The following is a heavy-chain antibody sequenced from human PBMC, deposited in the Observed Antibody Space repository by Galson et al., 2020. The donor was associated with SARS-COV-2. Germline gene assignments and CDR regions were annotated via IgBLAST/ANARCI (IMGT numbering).Heavy chain of an antibody. Sequence: SETLSLTCTVSGGSIGRGDYYWSWIRQPPGNGLEWIGYVHSSGSTYYNPSLLGRISTSIDTSKNQFSLTLDSVTAAKTAVYFCARASGHKSRANFDCWGQGTLVTVSS. CDR3: ARASGHKSRANFDC. CDR2: VHSSGST. V-gene: IGHV4-30-4*08. D-gene: IGHD5-12*01. CDR1: GGSIGRGDYY. J-gene: IGHJ4*02.